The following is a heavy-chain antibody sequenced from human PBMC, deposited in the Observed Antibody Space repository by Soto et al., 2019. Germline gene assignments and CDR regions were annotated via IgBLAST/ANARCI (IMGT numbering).Heavy chain of an antibody. CDR3: AKADGEQWLIPHLDD. J-gene: IGHJ4*02. D-gene: IGHD6-19*01. Sequence: WSLRLCCEASGFHFLRFHLGTSRQAPGEGLEWVAGISCCGGSTSYADSVKGRFSLARDDSKSTLSLHLNSLRFEDTARYFCAKADGEQWLIPHLDDWGQGTLVTVSS. V-gene: IGHV3-23*01. CDR1: GFHFLRFH. CDR2: ISCCGGST.